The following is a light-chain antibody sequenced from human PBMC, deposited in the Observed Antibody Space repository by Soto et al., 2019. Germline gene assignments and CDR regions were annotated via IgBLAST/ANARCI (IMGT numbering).Light chain of an antibody. Sequence: QSALTQPPSASGSPGQSVTISCTGTSSDVGGYNFVSWYQQYPGKVPKLMVYEVNKRPSGVPDRFSGSKSGHTASLTVSGLQADDEADYYCTSYAGGNNVFGTGTKVTVL. V-gene: IGLV2-8*01. CDR3: TSYAGGNNV. CDR1: SSDVGGYNF. J-gene: IGLJ1*01. CDR2: EVN.